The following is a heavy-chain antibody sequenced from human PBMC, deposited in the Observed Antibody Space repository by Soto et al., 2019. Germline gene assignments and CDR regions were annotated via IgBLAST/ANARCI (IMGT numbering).Heavy chain of an antibody. D-gene: IGHD6-13*01. CDR2: IWYDGSSK. V-gene: IGHV3-33*01. CDR1: VFTFSTYG. Sequence: QVQLVESGGGVVQPGRSLRLSCAASVFTFSTYGMHWVRQAPGKGLAWVAVIWYDGSSKYYAESVKGRFTISRDNSKNTLYQQMNSLRAEDTDVYYCADKGSSSHGGYFAYLGQGTLVTVSS. J-gene: IGHJ4*02. CDR3: ADKGSSSHGGYFAY.